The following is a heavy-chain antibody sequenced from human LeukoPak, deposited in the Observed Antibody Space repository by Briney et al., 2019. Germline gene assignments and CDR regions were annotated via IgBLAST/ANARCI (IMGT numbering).Heavy chain of an antibody. J-gene: IGHJ4*02. CDR2: ISASGSNI. D-gene: IGHD2-15*01. CDR3: ARVKGSYFDY. V-gene: IGHV3-48*01. CDR1: GFPLSSYS. Sequence: GGSLRLSCAASGFPLSSYSINWFRQAPGKGLEWVAYISASGSNIYYVDSVKGRFTVSRDNPKSSLFLQMNSPRAEDTAVYYCARVKGSYFDYWGQGALVTVSS.